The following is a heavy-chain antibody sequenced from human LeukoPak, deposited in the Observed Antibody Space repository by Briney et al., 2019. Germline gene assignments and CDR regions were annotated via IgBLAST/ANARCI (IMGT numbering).Heavy chain of an antibody. CDR2: IYFSGST. J-gene: IGHJ5*02. CDR3: ARLRNWFDP. V-gene: IGHV4-59*11. Sequence: KPSETLSLTCTVSGGSISNHYWSWIRQPPGKGLEWIGYIYFSGSTTHNPFLKSRVTISVDTSKNQFSLKLSSVTAADTAVYYCARLRNWFDPWGQGTLVTVSS. CDR1: GGSISNHY.